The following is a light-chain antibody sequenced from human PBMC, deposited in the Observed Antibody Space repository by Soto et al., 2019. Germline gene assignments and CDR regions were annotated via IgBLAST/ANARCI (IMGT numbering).Light chain of an antibody. CDR2: GAS. CDR3: QHLNNWPSYT. CDR1: QSVSSN. J-gene: IGKJ2*01. V-gene: IGKV3-15*01. Sequence: EVVMTQSPATLSVSPGERATLSCRASQSVSSNLAWYQQKPGQAPRLLIYGASTRATGVPPRFSGSGSGTEFTLAISRLQPEDFAMYYCQHLNNWPSYTFGQGTKVDIK.